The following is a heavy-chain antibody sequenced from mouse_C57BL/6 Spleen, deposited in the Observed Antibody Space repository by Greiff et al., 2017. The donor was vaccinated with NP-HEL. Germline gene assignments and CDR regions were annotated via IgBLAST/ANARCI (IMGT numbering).Heavy chain of an antibody. D-gene: IGHD3-2*02. CDR2: ISSGGSYT. J-gene: IGHJ4*01. V-gene: IGHV5-6*01. Sequence: EVKLVESGGDLVKPGGSLKLSCAASGFTFSSYGMSWVRQTPDKRLEWVATISSGGSYTYYPDSVKGRFTISRDNAKNTLYLQMSSLKSEDTAMYYCARHSYSSGYPYAMDYWGQGTSVTVSS. CDR3: ARHSYSSGYPYAMDY. CDR1: GFTFSSYG.